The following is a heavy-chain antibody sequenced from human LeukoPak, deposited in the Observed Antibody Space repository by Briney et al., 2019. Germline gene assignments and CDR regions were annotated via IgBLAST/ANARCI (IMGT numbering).Heavy chain of an antibody. V-gene: IGHV4-59*05. D-gene: IGHD3-22*01. CDR2: IYYSGST. CDR1: GFTFSDYY. CDR3: ARVSGYYYVYFQH. J-gene: IGHJ1*01. Sequence: GSLRLSCAASGFTFSDYYMSWIRQAPGKGLEWIGSIYYSGSTYYNPSLKSRVTISVDTSKNQFSLKLSSVTAADTAVYYCARVSGYYYVYFQHWGQGTLVTVSS.